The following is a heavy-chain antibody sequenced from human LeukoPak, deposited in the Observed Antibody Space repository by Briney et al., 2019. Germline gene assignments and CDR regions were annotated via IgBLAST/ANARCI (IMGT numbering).Heavy chain of an antibody. Sequence: GGSLRLSCAASGFTFSSYALHWVRRAPGKGLEHVSGISSNGGGTYYANSVQGRFTISRDNSKNTLYLQMGSLGAEDMAVYYCARDFYYDSSGPYFYYGMDVWGQGTTVTVSS. V-gene: IGHV3-64*01. CDR1: GFTFSSYA. CDR2: ISSNGGGT. D-gene: IGHD3-22*01. CDR3: ARDFYYDSSGPYFYYGMDV. J-gene: IGHJ6*02.